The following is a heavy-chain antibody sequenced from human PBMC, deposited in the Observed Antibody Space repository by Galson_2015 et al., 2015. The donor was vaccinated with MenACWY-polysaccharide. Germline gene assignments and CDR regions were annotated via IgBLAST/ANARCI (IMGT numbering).Heavy chain of an antibody. Sequence: SLRLSCAASGFTFGTYWVHWVRQAPGEGLVWVSRINTDGSSTSYADSVKGRFTVSGDNAKNTVYLQMNSLRAEDTAVYYCARDPHCGAGCSIHDAFDVWGQGTKVTVSS. V-gene: IGHV3-74*01. CDR3: ARDPHCGAGCSIHDAFDV. J-gene: IGHJ3*01. CDR1: GFTFGTYW. D-gene: IGHD2-21*02. CDR2: INTDGSST.